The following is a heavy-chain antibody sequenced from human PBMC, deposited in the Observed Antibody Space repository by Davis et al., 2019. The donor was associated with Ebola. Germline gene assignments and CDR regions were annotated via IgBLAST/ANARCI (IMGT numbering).Heavy chain of an antibody. V-gene: IGHV3-9*01. D-gene: IGHD1-14*01. CDR1: GFTFDDYA. CDR3: ARDGVRPRQPLDY. Sequence: GESLKLSCAASGFTFDDYAMPWVRQAPGKGLEWVSGISWNSGSLGYADSVKGRFTISRDNAKNSLYLQMNSLRDEDTAVYYCARDGVRPRQPLDYWGQGTLVTVSS. J-gene: IGHJ4*02. CDR2: ISWNSGSL.